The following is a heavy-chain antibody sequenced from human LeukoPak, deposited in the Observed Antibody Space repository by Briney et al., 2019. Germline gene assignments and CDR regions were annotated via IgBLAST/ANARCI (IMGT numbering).Heavy chain of an antibody. CDR1: GVSVADSY. Sequence: PGGSLRLSCAASGVSVADSYISWVRQAPGKGLEWVSGIYSSGKTYYPDSVKARFTISRDTSKNTIYLQMYTLRAEDTAVYFCARDSRDCSGGTCFSGQSGLVPFDVWGRGTMVTVSS. D-gene: IGHD2-15*01. J-gene: IGHJ3*01. CDR3: ARDSRDCSGGTCFSGQSGLVPFDV. CDR2: IYSSGKT. V-gene: IGHV3-66*01.